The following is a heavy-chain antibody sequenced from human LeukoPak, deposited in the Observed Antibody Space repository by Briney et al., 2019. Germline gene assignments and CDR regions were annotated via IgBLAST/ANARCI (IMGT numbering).Heavy chain of an antibody. V-gene: IGHV4-59*01. CDR1: RGSIYSNS. J-gene: IGHJ5*02. D-gene: IGHD6-13*01. CDR2: IYYSGTT. CDR3: ARRSSSWKNWFDP. Sequence: PSETLSLTCTVSRGSIYSNSWTWIRQPPGKGLEWIGYIYYSGTTNYNPSLKSRVTMSVDMSESQFSLKLSSVTAADTAVYYCARRSSSWKNWFDPWGQGTLVTVSS.